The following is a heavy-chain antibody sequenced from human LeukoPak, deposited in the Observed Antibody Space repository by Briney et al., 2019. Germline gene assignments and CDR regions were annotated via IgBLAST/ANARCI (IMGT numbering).Heavy chain of an antibody. J-gene: IGHJ3*02. CDR1: GYTFTGYY. CDR3: AREAGTGRSAFDI. CDR2: INPKSGGT. D-gene: IGHD6-19*01. Sequence: ASVKVSCKASGYTFTGYYIHWVRQAPGQGLEWMGWINPKSGGTNYAQKFQGRVTMTRDTSISTAYMELSRLRSDDTAVYYCAREAGTGRSAFDIWGQGTMVTVSS. V-gene: IGHV1-2*02.